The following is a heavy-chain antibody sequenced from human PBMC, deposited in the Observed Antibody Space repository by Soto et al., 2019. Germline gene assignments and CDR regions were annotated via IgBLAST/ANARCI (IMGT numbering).Heavy chain of an antibody. D-gene: IGHD3-16*01. V-gene: IGHV3-9*01. J-gene: IGHJ6*02. CDR2: ISWNSGRI. Sequence: GGSLRLSCAASGFTFDDYAMYWVRQVPGKGLEWVSGISWNSGRIGYADSLKGRFTISRDNAKNSLYLQMNSLRPEDTALYYCTKARLWGGDGYNSYYYNAMDVWGQGTTVTVSS. CDR3: TKARLWGGDGYNSYYYNAMDV. CDR1: GFTFDDYA.